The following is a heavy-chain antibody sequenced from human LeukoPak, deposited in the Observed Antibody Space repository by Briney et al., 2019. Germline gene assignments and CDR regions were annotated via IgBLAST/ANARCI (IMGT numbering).Heavy chain of an antibody. Sequence: SETLSLTCAVYGGSFSGYYWSWIRQPPGKGLEWIGEINHSGSTNYNPSLTSRVTISVDTSKKQFSLRLTSVTAADTAVYYCARGFSGGSTYWGQGTLLTVSS. D-gene: IGHD1-26*01. CDR2: INHSGST. J-gene: IGHJ4*02. CDR3: ARGFSGGSTY. V-gene: IGHV4-34*01. CDR1: GGSFSGYY.